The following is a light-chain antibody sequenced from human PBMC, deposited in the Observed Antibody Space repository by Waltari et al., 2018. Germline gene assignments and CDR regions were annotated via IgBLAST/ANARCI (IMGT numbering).Light chain of an antibody. J-gene: IGKJ2*01. CDR3: QQPHSYPHT. CDR1: QDISIF. CDR2: AAS. V-gene: IGKV1-9*01. Sequence: DIQLTQSPSFLSAVVGDRVTITCRASQDISIFLAWYQQTPGKAPKLLIFAASDLQSGVPLRFSGTGSGTEFTLTISSLRPEDFATYYCQQPHSYPHTFGQGTTLAIK.